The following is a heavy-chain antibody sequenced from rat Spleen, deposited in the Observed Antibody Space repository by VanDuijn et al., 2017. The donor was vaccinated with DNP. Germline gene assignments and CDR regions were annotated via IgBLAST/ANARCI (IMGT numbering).Heavy chain of an antibody. CDR2: ISTGGGTL. CDR1: GLTFSNYD. J-gene: IGHJ2*01. D-gene: IGHD1-4*01. V-gene: IGHV5-25*01. CDR3: ATHLVGYNYGFDY. Sequence: EVQLVESGGGLVQPGRSMKLSCAASGLTFSNYDMAWVRQAPKKGLEWVATISTGGGTLYYRDSVKGRFTISRDDAKSTLYLQMDSLRSEDTATYYCATHLVGYNYGFDYWGQGVMVTVSS.